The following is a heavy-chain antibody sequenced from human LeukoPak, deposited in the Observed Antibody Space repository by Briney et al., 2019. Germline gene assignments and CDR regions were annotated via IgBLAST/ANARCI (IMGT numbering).Heavy chain of an antibody. CDR1: GFTVSSNY. D-gene: IGHD1-26*01. Sequence: GGSLRLSCAASGFTVSSNYMSWVRQAPGNGLDWVSVIYSGTSTYYADSVKGRFTISRDNSKNTLYLQMNSLRAEDTAVYYCATTGNSGSYLWGYWGQGTLVTVSS. V-gene: IGHV3-66*01. CDR2: IYSGTST. J-gene: IGHJ4*02. CDR3: ATTGNSGSYLWGY.